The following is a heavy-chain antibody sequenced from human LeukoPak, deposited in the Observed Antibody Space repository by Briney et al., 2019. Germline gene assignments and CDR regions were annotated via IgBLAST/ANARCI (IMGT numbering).Heavy chain of an antibody. CDR1: GFTFSTYG. J-gene: IGHJ3*02. V-gene: IGHV3-30*19. CDR3: AREGAYGGNSYAFDI. Sequence: GGSLRLSCAASGFTFSTYGMHWVRQAPGKGLEWVAVISYDGSNKYYADSVKGRFTISRDNSKNTLYLQMNSLRAEDTAVYYCAREGAYGGNSYAFDIWGQGTMITVSS. CDR2: ISYDGSNK. D-gene: IGHD4-23*01.